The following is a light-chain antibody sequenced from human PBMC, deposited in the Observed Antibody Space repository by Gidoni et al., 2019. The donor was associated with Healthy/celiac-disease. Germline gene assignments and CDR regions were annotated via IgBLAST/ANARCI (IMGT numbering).Light chain of an antibody. J-gene: IGKJ1*01. Sequence: EIVMTPSPAPLSVSPGERATLSGRASQSVSSNLAWYQQKPGQAPRLLIYGASTRATGIPARFSGSGSGTEFTLTISSLQSEDFAVYYCQQYNNWPWTFGQGTKVEIK. CDR2: GAS. V-gene: IGKV3-15*01. CDR3: QQYNNWPWT. CDR1: QSVSSN.